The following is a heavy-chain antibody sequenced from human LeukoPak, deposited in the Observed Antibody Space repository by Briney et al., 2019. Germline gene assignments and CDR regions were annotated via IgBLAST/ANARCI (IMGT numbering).Heavy chain of an antibody. D-gene: IGHD2-15*01. CDR3: AREAVVAATKQYNWFDP. V-gene: IGHV4-61*01. Sequence: PSETLSLTCAVSGGSVSSGSYYWSWIRQPPGKGLEWIGYIYYSGSTNYNPSLKSRVTISVDTSKNQFSLKLSSVTAADTAVYYCAREAVVAATKQYNWFDPWGQGTLVTVSS. CDR1: GGSVSSGSYY. J-gene: IGHJ5*02. CDR2: IYYSGST.